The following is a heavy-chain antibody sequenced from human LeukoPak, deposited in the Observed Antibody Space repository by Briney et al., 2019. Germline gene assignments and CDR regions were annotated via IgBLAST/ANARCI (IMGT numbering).Heavy chain of an antibody. J-gene: IGHJ4*02. Sequence: ASVKVSCKASGYTFTSYGISWVRQAPGQGLEWMGWISAYNGNTNYAQKLQGRVTMTTDTSTSTAYMELRSLRSDDTAVYYCARDLGELEWSYYFDYWGQRTLVTVSS. CDR3: ARDLGELEWSYYFDY. V-gene: IGHV1-18*01. CDR1: GYTFTSYG. CDR2: ISAYNGNT. D-gene: IGHD1-1*01.